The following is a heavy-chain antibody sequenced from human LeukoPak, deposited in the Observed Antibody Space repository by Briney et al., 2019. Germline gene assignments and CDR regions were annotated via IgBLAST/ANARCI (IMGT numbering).Heavy chain of an antibody. CDR3: ARDLFTEGEDY. D-gene: IGHD3-16*01. CDR1: GFTFSSYW. V-gene: IGHV3-7*01. J-gene: IGHJ4*02. Sequence: GGSLRLSCAASGFTFSSYWMSWVRQAPGKGLEWVANINEHGGDMYYVGSVKGRFTISRDNAKNSLYLQMNSLRADDTAVCYCARDLFTEGEDYWGRGTLVTVSS. CDR2: INEHGGDM.